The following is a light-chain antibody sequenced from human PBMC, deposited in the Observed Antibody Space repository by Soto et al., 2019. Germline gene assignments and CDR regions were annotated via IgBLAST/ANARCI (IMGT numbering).Light chain of an antibody. CDR2: DAS. V-gene: IGKV1-13*02. CDR3: QQFNSSPQIT. J-gene: IGKJ5*01. CDR1: QGISSA. Sequence: AIQLTQSPSSLSASVGDRVTITCRASQGISSALAWYQQKPGKAPKLLIYDASSLESGVPSRFSGSGSGTDFTLTISSLQPEDFATYYCQQFNSSPQITFGQGTRLEIK.